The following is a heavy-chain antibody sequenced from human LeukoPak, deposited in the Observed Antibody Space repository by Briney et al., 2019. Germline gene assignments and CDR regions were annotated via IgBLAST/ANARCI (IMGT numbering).Heavy chain of an antibody. CDR1: GFTFSSYA. CDR3: ARKPLSGGYGGTIDY. CDR2: INNDGVST. V-gene: IGHV3-74*01. D-gene: IGHD5-12*01. Sequence: GGSLRLSCAASGFTFSSYAMSWVRQAPGKGLEWLSRINNDGVSTSYADSVKGRFTISRDNAKNTLYLRMNSLRAEDTAIYYCARKPLSGGYGGTIDYWGQGTLVTVSS. J-gene: IGHJ4*02.